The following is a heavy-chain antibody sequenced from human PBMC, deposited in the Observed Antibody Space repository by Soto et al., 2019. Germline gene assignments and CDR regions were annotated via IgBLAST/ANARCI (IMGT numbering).Heavy chain of an antibody. Sequence: GGSLRLSCAASGFTFSSYAMHWVRQAPGKGLEWVAVISYDGSNKYYADSVKGRFTISRDNSKNKLYLQMNSLRAEGTAVYYCARWGLYYDSSGRFDYWGQGTLVTVSS. CDR3: ARWGLYYDSSGRFDY. CDR1: GFTFSSYA. D-gene: IGHD3-22*01. J-gene: IGHJ4*02. V-gene: IGHV3-30-3*01. CDR2: ISYDGSNK.